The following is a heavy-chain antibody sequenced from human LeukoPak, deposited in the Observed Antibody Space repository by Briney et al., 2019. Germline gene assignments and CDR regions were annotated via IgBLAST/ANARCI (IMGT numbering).Heavy chain of an antibody. J-gene: IGHJ4*02. V-gene: IGHV4-59*08. CDR2: IYYSGST. D-gene: IGHD4-17*01. CDR3: ARGGNYGDYDGYFDY. Sequence: SETLSLTCTVSGGSISSYYWSWIRQPPGKGLEWIGYIYYSGSTNYNPSLRSRVTISVDTSKNRFSLKLSSVTAADTAVYYCARGGNYGDYDGYFDYWGQGTLVTVSS. CDR1: GGSISSYY.